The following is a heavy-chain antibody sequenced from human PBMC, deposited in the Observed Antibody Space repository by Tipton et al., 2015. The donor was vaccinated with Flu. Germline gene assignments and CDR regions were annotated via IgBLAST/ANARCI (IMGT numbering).Heavy chain of an antibody. CDR1: GVTFDGYA. CDR2: ISWDGGST. Sequence: SLRLSCTASGVTFDGYAMRWVRQVPGKGLEWVSLISWDGGSTFYGDSVRGRFTVSRDNRRNSLYLQMNSLRLEDTALYYCATEVAWQGGGYYGMDVWGQGTTVTVS. CDR3: ATEVAWQGGGYYGMDV. J-gene: IGHJ6*02. V-gene: IGHV3-43D*03. D-gene: IGHD1-26*01.